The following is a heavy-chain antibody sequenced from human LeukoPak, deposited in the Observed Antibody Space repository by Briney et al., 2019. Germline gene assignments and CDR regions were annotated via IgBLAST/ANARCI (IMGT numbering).Heavy chain of an antibody. V-gene: IGHV3-33*01. CDR3: ARDFTDIVVVPAATVGGVDY. D-gene: IGHD2-2*01. CDR1: GFTFSSYG. Sequence: GGSLRLSCAASGFTFSSYGMHWVRQAPGKGLEWVAVIWYDGSNKYYADYVKGRFTISRDNSKNTLYLQMNSLRAEDTAVYYCARDFTDIVVVPAATVGGVDYWGQGTLVTVSS. J-gene: IGHJ4*02. CDR2: IWYDGSNK.